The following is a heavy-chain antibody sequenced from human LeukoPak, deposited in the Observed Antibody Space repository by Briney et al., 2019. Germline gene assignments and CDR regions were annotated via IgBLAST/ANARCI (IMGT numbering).Heavy chain of an antibody. J-gene: IGHJ4*02. D-gene: IGHD6-19*01. CDR1: GFSFSTSW. V-gene: IGHV3-74*01. CDR2: ISNDASDT. Sequence: GGSLRLSCAASGFSFSTSWMHWVRQGPGKGLVWVSRISNDASDTIYADSVKGRFTISRDNAKNTLYLQMNSLRAEDTALYYCARDWGGLGPTTFNYWGQGTLVTVSS. CDR3: ARDWGGLGPTTFNY.